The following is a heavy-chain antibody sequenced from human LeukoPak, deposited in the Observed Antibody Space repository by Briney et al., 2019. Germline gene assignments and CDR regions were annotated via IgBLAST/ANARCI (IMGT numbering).Heavy chain of an antibody. V-gene: IGHV1-69*05. CDR2: IIPIFGTA. CDR1: GGTFSSYA. J-gene: IGHJ6*03. CDR3: ASRDIVVVPAANPLDYYYYMDV. D-gene: IGHD2-2*01. Sequence: ASVKVSCKASGGTFSSYAISWVRQAPGQGLEWMGGIIPIFGTANYAQKFQGRVTITTDESTSTAYMELSSLRSEDTAVYYCASRDIVVVPAANPLDYYYYMDVWGKGTTVTVSS.